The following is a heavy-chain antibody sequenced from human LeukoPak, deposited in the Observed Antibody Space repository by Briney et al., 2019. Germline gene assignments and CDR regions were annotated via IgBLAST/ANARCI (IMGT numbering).Heavy chain of an antibody. V-gene: IGHV1-69*13. CDR3: ARGPYCDILTGYSHFDY. CDR2: IIPIFGTA. Sequence: ASVKVSCKASGGTFSSYAISWVRQAPGQGLEWMGGIIPIFGTANYAQKFQGRVTITADESTSTAYMELRSLRSDDTALYYCARGPYCDILTGYSHFDYWGQGTLVTVSS. CDR1: GGTFSSYA. J-gene: IGHJ4*02. D-gene: IGHD3-9*01.